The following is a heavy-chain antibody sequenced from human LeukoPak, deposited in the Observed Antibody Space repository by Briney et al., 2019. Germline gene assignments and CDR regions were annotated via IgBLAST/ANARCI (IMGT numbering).Heavy chain of an antibody. CDR2: IIPILGIA. CDR3: ARTGQFFDSYGLLYY. D-gene: IGHD3-22*01. J-gene: IGHJ4*02. V-gene: IGHV1-69*04. Sequence: SVKVSCKASGGTFSSYAISWVRQAPGQGLEWMGRIIPILGIANYAQKFQGRVTITADKSTSTAYMELSSLRSEDTAVYCCARTGQFFDSYGLLYYWGQGTLVTVSS. CDR1: GGTFSSYA.